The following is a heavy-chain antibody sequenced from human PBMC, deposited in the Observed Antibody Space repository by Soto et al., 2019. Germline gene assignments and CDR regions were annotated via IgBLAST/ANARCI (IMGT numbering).Heavy chain of an antibody. Sequence: GASVKVSCKASGYTFTSYGISWVRQAPGQGLEWMGWISAYNGNTNYAQKLQGRVTMTTDTSTSTAYMELRSLRSDDTAVYYCASFLAAAGTIGFDPWGRGTLVTVSS. D-gene: IGHD6-13*01. V-gene: IGHV1-18*01. CDR1: GYTFTSYG. J-gene: IGHJ5*02. CDR2: ISAYNGNT. CDR3: ASFLAAAGTIGFDP.